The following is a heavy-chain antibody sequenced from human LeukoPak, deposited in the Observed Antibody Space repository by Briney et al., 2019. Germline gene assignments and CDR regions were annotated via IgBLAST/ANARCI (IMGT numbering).Heavy chain of an antibody. CDR2: IKLDGSEE. CDR1: GFSFSSYW. Sequence: GGSLRLSSAGSGFSFSSYWMGWVRQTPGKGLEWVATIKLDGSEEYYVDSVKGRFTISRDNAKNSLYLQMNSLGAEDTAVYYCARDRSDILTGYNDAFDIWGQGTMVTVSS. J-gene: IGHJ3*02. V-gene: IGHV3-7*01. CDR3: ARDRSDILTGYNDAFDI. D-gene: IGHD3-9*01.